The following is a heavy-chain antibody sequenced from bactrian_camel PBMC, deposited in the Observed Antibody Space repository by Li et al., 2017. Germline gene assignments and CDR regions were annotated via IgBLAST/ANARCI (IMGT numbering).Heavy chain of an antibody. V-gene: IGHV3S40*01. CDR3: AKDLFTDYAR. D-gene: IGHD4*01. CDR2: INSGGVHT. Sequence: VQLVESGGGSVQAGGSLRLSCAASGYIFSTYGMSWVLQAPGKGLEWVSGINSGGVHTYYTDSVKGRFTISRDNAKNILYLQMNSLKSEDTALYYCAKDLFTDYARWGQGTQVTVS. CDR1: GYIFSTYG. J-gene: IGHJ4*01.